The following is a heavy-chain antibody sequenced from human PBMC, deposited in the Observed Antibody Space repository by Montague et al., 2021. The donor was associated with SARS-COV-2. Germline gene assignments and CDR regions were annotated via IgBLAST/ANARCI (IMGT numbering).Heavy chain of an antibody. CDR2: ISGDGGST. Sequence: SLRLSCAASGFTFDDYAMHWVRQAPGKGLEWVSLISGDGGSTYYADSVKGRSTISRDNSKNSLYLQMNSLRTEDTALYYCVKDPEYCSSTSCDYYYYYGMDVWGQGTTVTVSS. CDR3: VKDPEYCSSTSCDYYYYYGMDV. CDR1: GFTFDDYA. D-gene: IGHD2-2*01. J-gene: IGHJ6*02. V-gene: IGHV3-43*02.